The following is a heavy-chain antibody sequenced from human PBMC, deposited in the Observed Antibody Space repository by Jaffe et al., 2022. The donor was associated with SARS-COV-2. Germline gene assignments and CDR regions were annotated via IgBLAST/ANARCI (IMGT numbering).Heavy chain of an antibody. J-gene: IGHJ6*03. CDR2: ISGYGTST. Sequence: EVQLVESRGGLAQPGGSLRLSCEGSGFTFGSYAMNWVRQAPGKGLEWVSSISGYGTSTFYADSVKGRFTISRDNSKNTLFLQMESLRAEDTAIYYCARDTPPRYHDARGYYAGRDYYYMDVWGKGTTVTVSS. D-gene: IGHD3-22*01. CDR1: GFTFGSYA. V-gene: IGHV3-23*04. CDR3: ARDTPPRYHDARGYYAGRDYYYMDV.